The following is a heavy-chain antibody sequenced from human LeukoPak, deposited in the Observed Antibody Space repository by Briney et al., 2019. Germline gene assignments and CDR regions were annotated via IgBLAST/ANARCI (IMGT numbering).Heavy chain of an antibody. D-gene: IGHD3-22*01. Sequence: SETLSLTCAVYGESFSGYYWTWVRQPPGKGLEWIGYIYYSGSTYYNPSLKSRLTISVDTSKNQFSLKLSSVTAADTAVYYCARAGYYYDSSGPPGYWGQGTLVTVSS. V-gene: IGHV4-30-4*08. CDR1: GESFSGYY. CDR3: ARAGYYYDSSGPPGY. CDR2: IYYSGST. J-gene: IGHJ4*02.